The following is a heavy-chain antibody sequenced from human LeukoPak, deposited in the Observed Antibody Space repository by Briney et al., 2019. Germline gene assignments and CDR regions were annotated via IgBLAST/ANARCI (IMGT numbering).Heavy chain of an antibody. V-gene: IGHV3-33*01. Sequence: PGGSLRLSCAASGFTFSNYGMHWVRQAPGKGLEWVAVIWYDGSYKSYGDSVKGRFTISRDNSKNTLFLQMNSLRADDAAVYYCARASSKQLAGYLPDGFDIWGQGTMVTVSS. CDR2: IWYDGSYK. D-gene: IGHD3-9*01. CDR3: ARASSKQLAGYLPDGFDI. CDR1: GFTFSNYG. J-gene: IGHJ3*02.